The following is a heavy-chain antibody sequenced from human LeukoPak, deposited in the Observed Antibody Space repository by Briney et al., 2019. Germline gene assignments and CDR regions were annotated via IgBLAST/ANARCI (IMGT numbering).Heavy chain of an antibody. CDR3: ATGGSQYSGAWFDY. D-gene: IGHD6-19*01. J-gene: IGHJ5*01. V-gene: IGHV3-48*02. CDR1: GITFSTYA. Sequence: GGSLRLSCAASGITFSTYAMNWVRQAPGKGPELLSYMSSSSGTIYYADSVKGRFTISRDNAKNSLYLQMTSLRDEDTAVYYCATGGSQYSGAWFDYWGQGTLVTVSS. CDR2: MSSSSGTI.